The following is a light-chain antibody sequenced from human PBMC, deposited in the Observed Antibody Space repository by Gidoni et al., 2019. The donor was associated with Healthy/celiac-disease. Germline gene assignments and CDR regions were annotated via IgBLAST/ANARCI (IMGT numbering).Light chain of an antibody. CDR1: QGIRND. CDR2: AAS. V-gene: IGKV1-6*01. CDR3: LQDYNYPRT. Sequence: AIQMTHAPSSLSASVGDRVTITCRASQGIRNDLGWYQQKPGKAPKLLIYAASSLQSGVPARFSGSGSGTDFTLTISSLQPEDFATYYCLQDYNYPRTFGQGTKVEIK. J-gene: IGKJ1*01.